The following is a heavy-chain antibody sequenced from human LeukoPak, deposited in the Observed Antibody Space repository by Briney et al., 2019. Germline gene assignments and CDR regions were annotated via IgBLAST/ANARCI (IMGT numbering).Heavy chain of an antibody. D-gene: IGHD3-10*01. Sequence: GGSLRLSCAASGFTFSNAWMSWVRQAPGKGLEWVGRIKSKTDGGTTDYAAPVKGRFTISRDDSKNTLYLQMNSLKTEDTAVYYCTSSTMVRGVTIYWYLDLWGRGTLVTVSS. J-gene: IGHJ2*01. CDR1: GFTFSNAW. CDR3: TSSTMVRGVTIYWYLDL. V-gene: IGHV3-15*01. CDR2: IKSKTDGGTT.